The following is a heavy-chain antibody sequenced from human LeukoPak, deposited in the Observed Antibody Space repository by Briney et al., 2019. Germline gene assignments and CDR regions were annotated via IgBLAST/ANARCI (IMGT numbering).Heavy chain of an antibody. CDR2: IRNVG. Sequence: GGSLTLSCAASGFTFDCCGMHWVRQAPGKGLEWVAFIRNVGDSVKGRFFISRDNSKNTLSLQMNSLRVEDTALYYCAREAGWRDFDYWGQGTLVTVSS. CDR1: GFTFDCCG. V-gene: IGHV3-30*02. D-gene: IGHD2-15*01. CDR3: AREAGWRDFDY. J-gene: IGHJ4*02.